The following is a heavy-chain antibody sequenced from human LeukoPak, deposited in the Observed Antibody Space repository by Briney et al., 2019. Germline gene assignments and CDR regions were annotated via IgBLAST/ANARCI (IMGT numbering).Heavy chain of an antibody. D-gene: IGHD2-2*01. Sequence: GESLKISCKGSGYSFTSYWIGWVRQMPGKGLEWMGIIYPGDPDTRYSPSFQGQVTISADKSISTAYLQWSSLKASDTAMYYCASPSPEYCSSTSCYSGHAFDIWGQGTMVTVSS. V-gene: IGHV5-51*01. CDR3: ASPSPEYCSSTSCYSGHAFDI. CDR2: IYPGDPDT. CDR1: GYSFTSYW. J-gene: IGHJ3*02.